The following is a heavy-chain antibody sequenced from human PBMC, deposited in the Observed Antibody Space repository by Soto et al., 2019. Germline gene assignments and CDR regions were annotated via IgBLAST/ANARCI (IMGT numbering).Heavy chain of an antibody. D-gene: IGHD3-16*01. CDR3: AKGGSFDI. CDR2: ITSDVNYK. J-gene: IGHJ4*02. CDR1: GFAFSTYG. V-gene: IGHV3-30*18. Sequence: GGSLRLSCAASGFAFSTYGLHWVRQAPGKELEWVAIITSDVNYKYYADSVKGRFTISRDHSKNTLFLQMISLRSEDTAVYYCAKGGSFDIWGQGTLV.